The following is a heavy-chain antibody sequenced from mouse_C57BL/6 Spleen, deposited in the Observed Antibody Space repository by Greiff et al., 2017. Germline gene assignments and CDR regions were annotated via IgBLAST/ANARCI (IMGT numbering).Heavy chain of an antibody. CDR3: TTSLRGSSGFDY. CDR2: IDPEDGDT. J-gene: IGHJ2*01. V-gene: IGHV14-1*01. CDR1: GFNIKDYY. Sequence: VQLQQSGAELVRPGASVKLSCTASGFNIKDYYMHWVKQRPEQGLEWIGRIDPEDGDTEYAPKFQGKATMTADTSSNTAYLQLSSLTSEDTAVYYCTTSLRGSSGFDYWGQGTTLTVSS. D-gene: IGHD1-1*01.